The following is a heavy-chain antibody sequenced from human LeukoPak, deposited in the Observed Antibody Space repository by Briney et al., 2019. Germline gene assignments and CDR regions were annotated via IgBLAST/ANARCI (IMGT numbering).Heavy chain of an antibody. J-gene: IGHJ6*03. CDR2: IYYSGST. CDR1: GGSISSSGYY. Sequence: SETLSLTCTVSGGSISSSGYYWGWIRQPPGKGLEWIGSIYYSGSTYYNPSLKSRVTISVDTSKNQFSLKLSSVTASDTAVYYCARSGSGYMDVWGKGTTVTVAS. V-gene: IGHV4-39*01. D-gene: IGHD3-10*01. CDR3: ARSGSGYMDV.